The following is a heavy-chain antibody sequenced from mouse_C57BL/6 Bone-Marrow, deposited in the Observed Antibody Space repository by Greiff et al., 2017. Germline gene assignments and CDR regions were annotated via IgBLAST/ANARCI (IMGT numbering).Heavy chain of an antibody. CDR1: GFNIKNTY. CDR2: IDPANGNT. D-gene: IGHD1-1*01. J-gene: IGHJ3*01. Sequence: EVKLVESVAELVRPGASVKLSCTASGFNIKNTYMHWVKQRPEQGLEWIGRIDPANGNTKYAPKFQGKATITADTSSNTAYLQLSSLTSEDTAIYYCAYYGSSFAWFAYWGQGTLVTVSA. CDR3: AYYGSSFAWFAY. V-gene: IGHV14-3*01.